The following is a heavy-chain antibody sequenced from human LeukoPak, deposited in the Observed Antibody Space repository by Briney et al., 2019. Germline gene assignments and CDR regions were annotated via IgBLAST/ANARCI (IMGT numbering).Heavy chain of an antibody. Sequence: GGSLRLSCAASGFPVSSNYISWVRQAPGKGLEWVSVIQSDGNTYYADSVKGRFTISRDNSRNTVYLQMNSLRAEDTAVYYCARDNQHSSWSPFIWGQGTLVTVSS. J-gene: IGHJ4*02. V-gene: IGHV3-66*01. CDR1: GFPVSSNY. CDR3: ARDNQHSSWSPFI. D-gene: IGHD6-13*01. CDR2: IQSDGNT.